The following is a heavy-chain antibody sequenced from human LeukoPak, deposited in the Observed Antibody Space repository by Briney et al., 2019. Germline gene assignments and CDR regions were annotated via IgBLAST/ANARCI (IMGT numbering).Heavy chain of an antibody. Sequence: GGSLRLSCAASGFKFDTCAMSSVRQAPGKGLEWVSAISGSGDRIHYADSVRGRFTISRDTSKDTLYLQMNSLRADDTAVYYCARDGFNDRSGDNDGFDMWGQGTMVTVSS. V-gene: IGHV3-23*01. CDR2: ISGSGDRI. J-gene: IGHJ3*02. D-gene: IGHD1-1*01. CDR3: ARDGFNDRSGDNDGFDM. CDR1: GFKFDTCA.